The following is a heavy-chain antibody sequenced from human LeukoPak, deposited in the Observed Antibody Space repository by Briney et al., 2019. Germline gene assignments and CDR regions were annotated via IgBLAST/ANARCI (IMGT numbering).Heavy chain of an antibody. CDR2: IYPGDSDT. CDR3: ARSSQYSSSWYKPYYFDY. D-gene: IGHD6-13*01. Sequence: GESLQISCKGSGYSFTKFWIGWVRQMPGKGLEWMGIIYPGDSDTRYSPSFQGQVTISADKSISTAYLQWSSLKASDTAMYYCARSSQYSSSWYKPYYFDYWGQGTLVTVSS. V-gene: IGHV5-51*01. J-gene: IGHJ4*02. CDR1: GYSFTKFW.